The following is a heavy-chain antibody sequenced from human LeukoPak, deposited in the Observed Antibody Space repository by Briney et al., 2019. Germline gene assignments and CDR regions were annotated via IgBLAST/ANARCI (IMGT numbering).Heavy chain of an antibody. J-gene: IGHJ6*03. CDR2: INPNSGGT. CDR3: ARGEELEPSFYYYYMDV. CDR1: GYTFTGYY. V-gene: IGHV1-2*02. D-gene: IGHD1-1*01. Sequence: ASVKVSCKASGYTFTGYYMHWVRQAPGQGLEWMGWINPNSGGTNYAQKFQGRVTMTRDTSISTAYMELSGLRSDDTAVYYCARGEELEPSFYYYYMDVWGKGTTVTVSS.